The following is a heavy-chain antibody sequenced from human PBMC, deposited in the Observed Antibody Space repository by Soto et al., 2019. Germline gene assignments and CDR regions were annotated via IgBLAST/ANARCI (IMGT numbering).Heavy chain of an antibody. J-gene: IGHJ3*01. D-gene: IGHD1-26*01. Sequence: GGSLRLSCAAFGLAVSGKKYVAWVRQAPGKGLEWVSALYDVDGSFYADSVKGRFTTSSDSSKTTVYLQMNGLRPDDTAVYYCATWHEREHAYDVWGQGTTVTVSS. CDR3: ATWHEREHAYDV. CDR2: LYDVDGS. V-gene: IGHV3-53*01. CDR1: GLAVSGKKY.